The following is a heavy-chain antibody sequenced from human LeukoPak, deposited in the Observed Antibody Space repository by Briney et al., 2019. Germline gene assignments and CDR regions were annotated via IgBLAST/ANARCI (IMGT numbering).Heavy chain of an antibody. CDR3: ARGGTWPTYSDY. Sequence: PSETLSLTCGVYGGSFSGYYWSWIRQPPGKGLEWIGEINHSGSTNHNPSLRSRVTISVDTSKNQFSLKLTSVTAADTAVFYCARGGTWPTYSDYWGQGIRVAVSS. CDR1: GGSFSGYY. J-gene: IGHJ4*02. CDR2: INHSGST. D-gene: IGHD5-12*01. V-gene: IGHV4-34*01.